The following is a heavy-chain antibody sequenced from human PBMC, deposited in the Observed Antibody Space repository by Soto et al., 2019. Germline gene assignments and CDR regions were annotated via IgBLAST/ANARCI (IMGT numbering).Heavy chain of an antibody. D-gene: IGHD3-16*01. V-gene: IGHV3-23*01. Sequence: GGSLRLSCVASGFTFSSYGMSWVRQTPGKWLEWVSRIGDGPPYSYYADSVTGPFTISTHNSKNTSYRDMNSLRSDDTALYYWAGGLDLPPYYYYDVDVWGQGTTVTVSS. CDR3: AGGLDLPPYYYYDVDV. CDR1: GFTFSSYG. CDR2: IGDGPPYS. J-gene: IGHJ6*02.